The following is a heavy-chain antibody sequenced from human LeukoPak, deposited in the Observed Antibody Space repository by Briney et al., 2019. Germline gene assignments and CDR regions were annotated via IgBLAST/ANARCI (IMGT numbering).Heavy chain of an antibody. V-gene: IGHV1-2*02. CDR3: ARCSYSSSWYGAQLLVGY. Sequence: ASVKLPCKPSRYTWTSYYMHWLLQTPQHRIHRNGLINLNSCVTNYALKFGGMVIVARDTSISLYYMELSRLRSDDTAVYSCARCSYSSSWYGAQLLVGYWGQGTLVTVSS. CDR2: INLNSCVT. J-gene: IGHJ4*02. D-gene: IGHD6-13*01. CDR1: RYTWTSYY.